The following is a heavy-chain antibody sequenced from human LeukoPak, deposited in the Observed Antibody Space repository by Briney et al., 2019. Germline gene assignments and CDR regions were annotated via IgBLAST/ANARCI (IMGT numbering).Heavy chain of an antibody. J-gene: IGHJ5*02. D-gene: IGHD3-10*01. Sequence: GASVKVSCKASGYTFTSYDINWVRQATGQGLEWMGWMNPNSGNTGYAQKFQGRVTMTRNTSISTAYMELSSLRSEDTAVYYCARGVVRGVMVLIRNYWFDPWGQGTLVTVSS. CDR2: MNPNSGNT. V-gene: IGHV1-8*01. CDR3: ARGVVRGVMVLIRNYWFDP. CDR1: GYTFTSYD.